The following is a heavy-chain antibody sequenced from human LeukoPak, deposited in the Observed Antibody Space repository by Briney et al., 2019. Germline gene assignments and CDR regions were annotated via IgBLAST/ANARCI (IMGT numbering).Heavy chain of an antibody. CDR2: INPNSGGT. CDR3: ARSAGYSSGWSTFDY. Sequence: ASVTVSCTASGYTFTGYYMHWVRQAPGQGLEWMGRINPNSGGTNYAQKFQGRVTMTRDTSISTAYMELSRLRSDDTAVYYCARSAGYSSGWSTFDYWGQGTLVTVSS. J-gene: IGHJ4*02. D-gene: IGHD6-19*01. V-gene: IGHV1-2*06. CDR1: GYTFTGYY.